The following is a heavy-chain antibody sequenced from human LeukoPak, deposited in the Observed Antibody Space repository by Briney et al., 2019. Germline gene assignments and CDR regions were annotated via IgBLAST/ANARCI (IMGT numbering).Heavy chain of an antibody. CDR3: ARDRAMAYCSGGSCYSYYYYYMDV. Sequence: PSETLSLTCTVSGGSISSGGYYWSWIRQHPGKGLEWIGYIYYSGSTYYNPSLKSRVTISVDTSKNQFPLKLSSVTAADTAVYYCARDRAMAYCSGGSCYSYYYYYMDVWGKGTTVTVSS. V-gene: IGHV4-31*03. D-gene: IGHD2-15*01. J-gene: IGHJ6*03. CDR2: IYYSGST. CDR1: GGSISSGGYY.